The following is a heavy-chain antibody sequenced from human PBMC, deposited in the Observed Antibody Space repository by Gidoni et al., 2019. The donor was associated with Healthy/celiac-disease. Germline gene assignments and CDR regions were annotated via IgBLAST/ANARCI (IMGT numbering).Heavy chain of an antibody. D-gene: IGHD6-13*01. CDR2: MNPNSGNT. V-gene: IGHV1-8*01. CDR1: GYTFTSYD. J-gene: IGHJ4*02. Sequence: QVQLVQSGAEVKKPGASVKVSCTASGYTFTSYDLNWVRQATGQGLEWMGWMNPNSGNTGYAQKFQGRVTMTRNTSISTAYMELSSLRSEDTAVYYCARGPKYSSSWYLGNWGQGTLVTVSS. CDR3: ARGPKYSSSWYLGN.